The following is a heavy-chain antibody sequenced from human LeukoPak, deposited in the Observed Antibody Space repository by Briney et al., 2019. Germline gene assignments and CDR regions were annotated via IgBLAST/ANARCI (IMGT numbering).Heavy chain of an antibody. CDR2: ISYDGNNK. J-gene: IGHJ4*02. CDR3: GRDLGGRSGY. D-gene: IGHD1-26*01. V-gene: IGHV3-30*04. CDR1: GFTFSSYA. Sequence: GGSLRLSCAASGFTFSSYAMHWVRQAPGKGLEWVAVISYDGNNKYYADSVKGRFSISRDNAKNTLYLQMNSLRAEDTAVYYCGRDLGGRSGYWGQGTLVTVSS.